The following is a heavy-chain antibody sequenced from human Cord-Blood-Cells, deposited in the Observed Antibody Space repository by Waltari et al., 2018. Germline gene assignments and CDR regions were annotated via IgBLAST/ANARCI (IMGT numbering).Heavy chain of an antibody. Sequence: QVQLQESAPGLVKPSETLSLTCTVSGGSISSHSCRWIRQPPGKGLEWIGYIYTGGSTTYNPSLKSRVTISVDTSKNQCSLKLSSVTAADTAVYYCARRLGILTCFDAFDIWGQGTMVTVSS. J-gene: IGHJ3*02. V-gene: IGHV4-4*08. D-gene: IGHD3-9*01. CDR3: ARRLGILTCFDAFDI. CDR1: GGSISSHS. CDR2: IYTGGST.